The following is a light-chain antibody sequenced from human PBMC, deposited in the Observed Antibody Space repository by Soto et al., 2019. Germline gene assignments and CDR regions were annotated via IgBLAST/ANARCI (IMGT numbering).Light chain of an antibody. V-gene: IGKV2-30*01. CDR2: KAS. CDR1: HSLVYSDGNAY. CDR3: MQGTHWPPT. J-gene: IGKJ1*01. Sequence: DVVMTQSPLSLPVTLGQPASISCRSSHSLVYSDGNAYLSWFQQRPGQSPRRLIYKASNRDSGVPDRFSGRGSGTDFTLQINRVEAEDVGIYYCMQGTHWPPTFGRGTRVEIK.